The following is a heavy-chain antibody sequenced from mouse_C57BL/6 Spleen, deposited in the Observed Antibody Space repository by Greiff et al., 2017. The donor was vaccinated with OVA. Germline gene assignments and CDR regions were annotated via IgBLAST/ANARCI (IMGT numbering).Heavy chain of an antibody. V-gene: IGHV1-61*01. CDR1: GYTFTSYW. CDR2: IYPSDSET. CDR3: ARSYSNYGAWFAY. Sequence: VQLQQSGAELVRPGSSVKLSCKASGYTFTSYWMDWVKQRPGQGLEWIGNIYPSDSETHYNQKFKDKATLTVDKSSSTAYMQLSSLTSEDSAVYYCARSYSNYGAWFAYWGQGTLVTVSA. J-gene: IGHJ3*01. D-gene: IGHD2-5*01.